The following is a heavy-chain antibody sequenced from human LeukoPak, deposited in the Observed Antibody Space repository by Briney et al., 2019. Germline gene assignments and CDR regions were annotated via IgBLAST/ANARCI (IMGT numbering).Heavy chain of an antibody. CDR3: ARDRIVGATYAFDI. J-gene: IGHJ3*02. Sequence: PSETLSLTCTVSGGSISSYYWSWIRQPPGKGLEWIGYIYYSGSTNYNPSLKSRVTISVDTSKNQFSLKLSSVTAADTAVYYCARDRIVGATYAFDIWGQGTMVTVTS. D-gene: IGHD1-26*01. V-gene: IGHV4-59*01. CDR1: GGSISSYY. CDR2: IYYSGST.